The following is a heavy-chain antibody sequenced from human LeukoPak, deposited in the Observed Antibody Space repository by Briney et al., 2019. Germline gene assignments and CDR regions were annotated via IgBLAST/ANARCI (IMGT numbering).Heavy chain of an antibody. CDR2: IYHSGST. CDR3: ARFLVSQAMAGAFDP. J-gene: IGHJ5*02. Sequence: SETLSLTCAVSGYSISSGYYWGWIRQPPGKGLEWIGSIYHSGSTYYNPSLKSRVTISVDTSKNQFSLKLSSVTAADTAVYYCARFLVSQAMAGAFDPWGQGTLVTVSS. CDR1: GYSISSGYY. D-gene: IGHD6-19*01. V-gene: IGHV4-38-2*01.